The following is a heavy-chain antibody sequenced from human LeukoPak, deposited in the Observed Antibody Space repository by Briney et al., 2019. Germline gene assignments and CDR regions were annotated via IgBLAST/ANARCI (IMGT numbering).Heavy chain of an antibody. CDR3: ARRNVLTEGEAFDI. CDR1: GGTITRYY. J-gene: IGHJ3*02. V-gene: IGHV4-59*08. CDR2: VYHSGTP. Sequence: SETLSLTCSVSGGTITRYYWSWIRQPPGKGLEWIGFVYHSGTPKYDPSLKSRVTISLDTSNNQFSLKLNSVTAADTAVYYCARRNVLTEGEAFDIWGQGTLVTVSS. D-gene: IGHD3-16*01.